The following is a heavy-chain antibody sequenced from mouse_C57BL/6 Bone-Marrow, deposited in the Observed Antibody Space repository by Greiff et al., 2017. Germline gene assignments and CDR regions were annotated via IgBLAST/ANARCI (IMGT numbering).Heavy chain of an antibody. CDR2: IYPGSGNT. CDR3: ARNPDCYGNAMDY. CDR1: GYTFTDYY. D-gene: IGHD1-1*01. V-gene: IGHV1-76*01. J-gene: IGHJ4*01. Sequence: VMLVESGAELVRPGASVKLSCKASGYTFTDYYINWVKQRPGQGLEWIARIYPGSGNTYYNEKFKGKATLTAEKSSSTAYMQLSSLTSEDSAVYFCARNPDCYGNAMDYWGQETSVTVSS.